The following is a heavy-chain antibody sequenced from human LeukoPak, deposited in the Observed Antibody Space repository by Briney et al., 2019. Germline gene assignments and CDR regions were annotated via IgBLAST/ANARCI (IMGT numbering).Heavy chain of an antibody. V-gene: IGHV3-48*04. Sequence: GGSLRLSCAASGFTFSTYSMNWVRQAPGKGLEWVSYISSSSSTIYYADSVKGRFTISRDNAKNSLYLQMNSLRAEDTSVYYCARGAGRPDGYAFDIWGQGTVVTVSS. CDR1: GFTFSTYS. CDR2: ISSSSSTI. D-gene: IGHD3-10*01. CDR3: ARGAGRPDGYAFDI. J-gene: IGHJ3*02.